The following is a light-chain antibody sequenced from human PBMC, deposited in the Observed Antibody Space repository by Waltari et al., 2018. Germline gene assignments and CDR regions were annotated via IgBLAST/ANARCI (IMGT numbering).Light chain of an antibody. V-gene: IGLV1-40*01. J-gene: IGLJ2*01. CDR3: QSYDPSLSVV. CDR1: VSNIGAGYD. Sequence: QSVLTQPPSVSGAPGQRVPISCTGSVSNIGAGYDVHWYQQLPGKAPKLLIFGVNTRPLGVPDRFSGSLSGTSAYLAIAGLQADDEADYYCQSYDPSLSVVFGGGTRLTVL. CDR2: GVN.